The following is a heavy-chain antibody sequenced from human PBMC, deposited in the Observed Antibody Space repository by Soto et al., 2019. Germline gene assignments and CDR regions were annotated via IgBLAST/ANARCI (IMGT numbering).Heavy chain of an antibody. Sequence: PSETLSLTCAVYGGSFSGYCWSWIRQPPGKGLEWIGEINHSGSTNYNPSLKSRINISVDTSNNQFSLKLNSVTAADTAVYYCARGRMTTMTAFDYWGQGTLVTVSS. J-gene: IGHJ4*02. CDR1: GGSFSGYC. V-gene: IGHV4-34*09. CDR3: ARGRMTTMTAFDY. CDR2: INHSGST. D-gene: IGHD4-17*01.